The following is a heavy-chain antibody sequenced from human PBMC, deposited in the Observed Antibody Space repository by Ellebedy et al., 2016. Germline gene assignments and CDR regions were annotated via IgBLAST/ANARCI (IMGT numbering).Heavy chain of an antibody. J-gene: IGHJ3*02. D-gene: IGHD3-16*01. V-gene: IGHV3-53*04. CDR1: GFTFSDYY. CDR3: ARGYAQDAFDI. CDR2: IYSGGST. Sequence: GESLKISXAASGFTFSDYYMSWIRQAPGKGLEWVSVIYSGGSTYYADSVKGRFTISRHNSKNTLYLQMNSLRAEDTAVYYCARGYAQDAFDIWGQGTMVTVSS.